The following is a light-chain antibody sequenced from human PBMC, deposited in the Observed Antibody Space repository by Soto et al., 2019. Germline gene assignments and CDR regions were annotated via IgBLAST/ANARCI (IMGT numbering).Light chain of an antibody. CDR1: QSVSSSY. CDR3: QQYGSYKYT. Sequence: EIVLTQSPGTLSLSPGERATLSCSASQSVSSSYLAWYQQKPGQAPRLLIYGASSRATGIPDRFSGSGSGTDFTLTISRLEPEDFAVYYCQQYGSYKYTFGQGTKLEIK. J-gene: IGKJ2*01. CDR2: GAS. V-gene: IGKV3-20*01.